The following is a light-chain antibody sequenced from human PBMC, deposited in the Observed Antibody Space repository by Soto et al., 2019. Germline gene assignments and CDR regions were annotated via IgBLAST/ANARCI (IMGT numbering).Light chain of an antibody. CDR3: QSYDSSLSGWM. CDR1: SSNIGAGYA. V-gene: IGLV1-40*01. J-gene: IGLJ3*02. CDR2: GNN. Sequence: QSVLTQPPSVFGAPGQRVTISCTGSSSNIGAGYAVHWYQQLPGTAPKLLIYGNNNRPSGVPDRFSGSKSGTSASLAITGLQAEDEADYYCQSYDSSLSGWMFGGGTKVTVL.